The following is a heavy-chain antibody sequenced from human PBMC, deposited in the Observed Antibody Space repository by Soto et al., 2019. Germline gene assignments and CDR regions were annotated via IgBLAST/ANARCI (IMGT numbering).Heavy chain of an antibody. J-gene: IGHJ6*02. Sequence: SETLSLTCTVSGGSISSGGYYWSWIRQHPGKGLEWIGYIYYSGSTYYNPSLKSRVTISVDTSKNQFSLKLSSVTAADTAVYYCARENTMVRGVATPYYYYGMDVWGQGTTVTVSS. D-gene: IGHD3-10*01. CDR1: GGSISSGGYY. V-gene: IGHV4-31*03. CDR2: IYYSGST. CDR3: ARENTMVRGVATPYYYYGMDV.